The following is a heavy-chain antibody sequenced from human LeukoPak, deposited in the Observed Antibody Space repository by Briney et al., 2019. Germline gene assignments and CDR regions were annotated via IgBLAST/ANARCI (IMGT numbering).Heavy chain of an antibody. Sequence: SETLSLTCTVSGGSISSYYWSWIRQPAGKGLEWIGRIYTSGSTNYNLSLKSRVTMSVDTSKNQFSLKLSSVTAADTAVYYCARSITGTTGGAFDIWGQGTMVTVSS. J-gene: IGHJ3*02. D-gene: IGHD1-7*01. CDR1: GGSISSYY. V-gene: IGHV4-4*07. CDR2: IYTSGST. CDR3: ARSITGTTGGAFDI.